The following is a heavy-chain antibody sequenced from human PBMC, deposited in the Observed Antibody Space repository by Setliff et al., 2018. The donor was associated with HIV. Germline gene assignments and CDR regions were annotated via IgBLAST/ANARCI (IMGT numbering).Heavy chain of an antibody. CDR2: ISAYNGNT. V-gene: IGHV1-18*01. Sequence: ASVKVSCKASGGTFSSYAISWVRQAPGQGLEWMGWISAYNGNTNYAQKFQGRVTMTTDTSTSTASMELRSLTSDDTAVYYCARDPPVVVRHLFDLWGQGTLVTVSS. CDR3: ARDPPVVVRHLFDL. CDR1: GGTFSSYA. J-gene: IGHJ4*02. D-gene: IGHD2-15*01.